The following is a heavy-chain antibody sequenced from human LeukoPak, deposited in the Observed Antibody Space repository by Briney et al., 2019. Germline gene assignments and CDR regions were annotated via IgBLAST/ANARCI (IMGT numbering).Heavy chain of an antibody. CDR1: GGSISSSSYH. J-gene: IGHJ6*03. V-gene: IGHV4-39*01. CDR2: IYYSGST. CDR3: ARQGYCSGGSCYNYYYYYMDV. D-gene: IGHD2-15*01. Sequence: SETLSLTCTVSGGSISSSSYHWGWIRQPPGKGLEWIGSIYYSGSTYYNPSLKSRVTISVDTSKNQFSLKLSSVTAADTAVYYCARQGYCSGGSCYNYYYYYMDVWGKGTTVTISS.